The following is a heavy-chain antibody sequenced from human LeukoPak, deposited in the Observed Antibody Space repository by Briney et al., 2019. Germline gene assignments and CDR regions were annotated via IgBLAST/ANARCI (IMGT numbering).Heavy chain of an antibody. CDR3: ARLGGTYYVAY. CDR1: GYSFTTYW. Sequence: GESLKISCKGSGYSFTTYWIAWVRQMPGKGLEWMGIIYPGDSDTEYSPSFQGQVTISADRSISTAYLQLNSLRASDTAMYYCARLGGTYYVAYWGQGTLVTVSS. D-gene: IGHD1-26*01. CDR2: IYPGDSDT. V-gene: IGHV5-51*01. J-gene: IGHJ4*02.